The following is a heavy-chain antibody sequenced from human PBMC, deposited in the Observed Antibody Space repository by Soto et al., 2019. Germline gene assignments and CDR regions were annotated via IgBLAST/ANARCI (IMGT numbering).Heavy chain of an antibody. J-gene: IGHJ4*02. CDR2: ISYDSSNK. Sequence: VQLLESGGGLIQPGGSLRLSCAASGFTFSCGIHWLRQAPCKGVEWVAYISYDSSNKFYGDSVKGRFTISRDNSKNTQFLQMNSLRAEDTAVYYCAKLVIGYCSGNTCDDYWGQGTLVAVSS. V-gene: IGHV3-30*18. CDR1: GFTFSCG. D-gene: IGHD2-15*01. CDR3: AKLVIGYCSGNTCDDY.